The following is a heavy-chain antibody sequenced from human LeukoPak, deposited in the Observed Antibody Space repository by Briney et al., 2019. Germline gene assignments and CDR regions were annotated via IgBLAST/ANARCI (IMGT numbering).Heavy chain of an antibody. D-gene: IGHD3-9*01. V-gene: IGHV1-69*13. J-gene: IGHJ6*03. CDR2: IIPIFGTA. Sequence: ASVKVSCKASGGTFSSYAISWVRQAPGQGLEWMGGIIPIFGTANYAQKFQGRVTITADESTSTAYMELSSLRSEDTAVYYCARGILRYFDWSDYYYYSMDVWGKGTTVTVSS. CDR1: GGTFSSYA. CDR3: ARGILRYFDWSDYYYYSMDV.